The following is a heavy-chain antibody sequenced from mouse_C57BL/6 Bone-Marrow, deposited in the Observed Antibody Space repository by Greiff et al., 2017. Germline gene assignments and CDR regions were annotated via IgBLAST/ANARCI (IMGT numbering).Heavy chain of an antibody. CDR1: GYTFTSYW. V-gene: IGHV1-72*01. CDR2: IDPNSGGT. CDR3: ALTTFDV. J-gene: IGHJ1*03. D-gene: IGHD1-1*01. Sequence: QVQLKQPGAELVTPGASVKLSCKASGYTFTSYWMHWVKQRPGRGLEWIGRIDPNSGGTKYNEKFKSKATLTVDKPSSTAYMQLSSLTSDDSAVYYCALTTFDVWGTGTTVTVSS.